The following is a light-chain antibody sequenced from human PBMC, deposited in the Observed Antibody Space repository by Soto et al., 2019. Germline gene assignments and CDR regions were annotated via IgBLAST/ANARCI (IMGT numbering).Light chain of an antibody. V-gene: IGKV1-12*01. CDR1: QGIGVR. Sequence: IQMTQSPSSLSASIGDRVTITCRASQGIGVRLAWFQQKPGKAPQYLIQSASSLQSGVPSRFSVSGSVTEFILTINSLQPEDVAIYYCLQVSSFPRTFGQGTKVEIK. J-gene: IGKJ1*01. CDR3: LQVSSFPRT. CDR2: SAS.